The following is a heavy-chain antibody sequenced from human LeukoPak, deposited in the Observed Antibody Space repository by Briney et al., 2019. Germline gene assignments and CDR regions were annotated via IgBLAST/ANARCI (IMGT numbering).Heavy chain of an antibody. V-gene: IGHV1-69*06. Sequence: SVKVSYKASGGTFSSYAISWVRQAPGQGLEWMGGIIPIFGTANYAQKFQGRVTITADKSTSTAYMELSSLRSEDTAVYCCARATEDIVVVPATYYYYGMDVWGKGTTVTVSS. D-gene: IGHD2-2*01. CDR1: GGTFSSYA. J-gene: IGHJ6*04. CDR3: ARATEDIVVVPATYYYYGMDV. CDR2: IIPIFGTA.